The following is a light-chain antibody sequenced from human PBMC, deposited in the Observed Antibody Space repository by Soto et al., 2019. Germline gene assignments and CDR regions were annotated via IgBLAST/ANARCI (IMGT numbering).Light chain of an antibody. CDR1: QSVSSY. Sequence: VLTQSPATLSVSPGDSATLSCRASQSVSSYLAWYQQKPGQAPRLLIYDASNRATGIPARFSGSKSGTDFTLNISSLEPEDFALYYCQQRNNWPPSITFGQGTRLEIK. V-gene: IGKV3-11*01. CDR2: DAS. CDR3: QQRNNWPPSIT. J-gene: IGKJ5*01.